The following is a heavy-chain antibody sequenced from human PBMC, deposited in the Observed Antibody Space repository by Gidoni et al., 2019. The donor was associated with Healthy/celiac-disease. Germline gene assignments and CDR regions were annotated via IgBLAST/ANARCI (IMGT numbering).Heavy chain of an antibody. Sequence: EVQLLESGGGLVQPGGSLRLSCAASGFTFSSYAMRWVRQAPGKGLAWVSAISGSGGSTYYADSVKGRFTISRDNSKNTLYLQMNSLRAEDTAVYYCAKDLRKASQYPGSGDAFDIWGQGTMVTVSS. CDR1: GFTFSSYA. V-gene: IGHV3-23*01. J-gene: IGHJ3*02. CDR2: ISGSGGST. D-gene: IGHD1-26*01. CDR3: AKDLRKASQYPGSGDAFDI.